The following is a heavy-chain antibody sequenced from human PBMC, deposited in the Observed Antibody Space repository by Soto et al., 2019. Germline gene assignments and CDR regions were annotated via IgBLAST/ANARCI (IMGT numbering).Heavy chain of an antibody. V-gene: IGHV3-33*01. J-gene: IGHJ6*01. CDR3: ARWWNDEEWVETMDV. CDR2: IYYDGSNE. D-gene: IGHD1-1*01. Sequence: QVQLVESGGAVVQPGRSLRLSCGASGFIFSEYGMHWVRQAPGKGLEWVAVIYYDGSNEHYSESVRGRCTISRDNSKNMLYLEMNSLRAEDTAIYYCARWWNDEEWVETMDVWGQGTTVTVSS. CDR1: GFIFSEYG.